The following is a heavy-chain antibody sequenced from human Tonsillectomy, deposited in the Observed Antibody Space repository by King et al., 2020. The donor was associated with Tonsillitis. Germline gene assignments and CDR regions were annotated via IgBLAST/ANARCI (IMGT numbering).Heavy chain of an antibody. J-gene: IGHJ4*02. Sequence: VQLVESGAEVKKPGASVKVSCKASGYTFTGYYMHWVRQAPGQGLEWMGWINPNSGGTDYAQKFQGRVTMTRDTSISTAYMELNRLRSDDTAVYYCARMGRYCIATPESCDYWGQGTLVTVSS. D-gene: IGHD6-6*01. CDR1: GYTFTGYY. CDR3: ARMGRYCIATPESCDY. V-gene: IGHV1-2*02. CDR2: INPNSGGT.